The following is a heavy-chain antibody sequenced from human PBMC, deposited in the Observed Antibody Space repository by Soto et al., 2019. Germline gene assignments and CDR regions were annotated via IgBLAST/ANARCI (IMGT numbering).Heavy chain of an antibody. V-gene: IGHV4-31*03. CDR3: ARGYCSGGSCYGGAY. Sequence: QVQLQESGPGLVKPSQTLSLTCTVSGGSISSGSSYWSWIRQHPGKGLEWIGYIYYSGSTYYNPSLKSRVTIXXDXSXSQFSLKLSSVPAADTAVYYCARGYCSGGSCYGGAYWGQGTLVTVSS. CDR2: IYYSGST. J-gene: IGHJ4*02. CDR1: GGSISSGSSY. D-gene: IGHD2-15*01.